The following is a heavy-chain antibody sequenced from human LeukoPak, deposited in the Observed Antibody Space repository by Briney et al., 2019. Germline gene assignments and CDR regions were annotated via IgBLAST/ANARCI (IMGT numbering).Heavy chain of an antibody. V-gene: IGHV3-11*04. CDR1: GFTFSDYY. D-gene: IGHD3-10*01. CDR2: ISSSGSTI. CDR3: AKDLIMARGVIKDYYYGMDV. J-gene: IGHJ6*02. Sequence: GGSLRLSCAASGFTFSDYYMSWIRQAPGKGLEWVSYISSSGSTIYYADSVKGRFTISRDNAKNSLYLQMNSLRAEDTAVYYCAKDLIMARGVIKDYYYGMDVWGQGTTVTVSS.